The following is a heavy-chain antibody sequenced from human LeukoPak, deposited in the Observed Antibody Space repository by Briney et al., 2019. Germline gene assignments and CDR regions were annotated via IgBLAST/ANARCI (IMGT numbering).Heavy chain of an antibody. D-gene: IGHD4-17*01. Sequence: SETLSLTCTVSGGSIGSYYWSWIRQPPGKGLEWIGYIYYSGSTNYNPSLKSRVTISVDTSKNQFSLKLSSVTAADTAVHYCARMTVTSDAFDIWGQGTMVTVSS. J-gene: IGHJ3*02. CDR1: GGSIGSYY. CDR3: ARMTVTSDAFDI. V-gene: IGHV4-59*01. CDR2: IYYSGST.